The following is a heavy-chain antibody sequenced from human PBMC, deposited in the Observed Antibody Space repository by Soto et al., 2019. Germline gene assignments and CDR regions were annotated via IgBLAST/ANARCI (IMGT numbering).Heavy chain of an antibody. D-gene: IGHD6-25*01. CDR1: GFTFSNYA. CDR3: AKFKGGVNDGLDI. J-gene: IGHJ3*02. CDR2: ISSSGDNT. Sequence: EVQLLESGGGLVQPGGSLRLSCAASGFTFSNYAMTWVRQAPGKGLEWVSGISSSGDNTYYPNSVRGRFTISRDNSKDILFLQMSSLRAEDTAAYYCAKFKGGVNDGLDIWGQGTMVTVSS. V-gene: IGHV3-23*01.